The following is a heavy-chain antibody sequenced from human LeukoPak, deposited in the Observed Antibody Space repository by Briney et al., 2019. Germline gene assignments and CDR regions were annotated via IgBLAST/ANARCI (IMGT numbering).Heavy chain of an antibody. J-gene: IGHJ1*01. CDR2: ISGSGGST. Sequence: GGSLRLSCAASGFTVSSIHMVWVRQAPGKGLEWVSAISGSGGSTYYADSVKGRFTISRDNSKNTLYLQMNSLRAEDTAVYYCAKDRESPYYYDSSGYFEYFQHWGQGTLVTVSS. CDR3: AKDRESPYYYDSSGYFEYFQH. CDR1: GFTVSSIH. D-gene: IGHD3-22*01. V-gene: IGHV3-23*01.